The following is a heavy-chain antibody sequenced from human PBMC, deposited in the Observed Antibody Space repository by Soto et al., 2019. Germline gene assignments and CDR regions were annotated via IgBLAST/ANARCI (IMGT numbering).Heavy chain of an antibody. D-gene: IGHD3-3*01. J-gene: IGHJ6*03. CDR3: ARKGYDFWSGRWYYYYMDV. V-gene: IGHV4-34*01. Sequence: PSETLSLTCAVYGGSFSGYYWSWIRQPPGKGLEWIGEINHSGSTNYNPSLKSRVTISVDTSKNQFSLKLSSVTAADTAVYYCARKGYDFWSGRWYYYYMDVWGKGTTVTVSS. CDR1: GGSFSGYY. CDR2: INHSGST.